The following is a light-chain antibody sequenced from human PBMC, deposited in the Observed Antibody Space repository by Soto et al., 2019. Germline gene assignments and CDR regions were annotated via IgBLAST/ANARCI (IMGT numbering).Light chain of an antibody. CDR1: QSVSSN. CDR3: QQYNNWPRT. CDR2: GAS. V-gene: IGKV3-15*01. Sequence: EVVMTQSPDTLSVSPGERATLSCRASQSVSSNLAWYQQKLCQAPRLLIYGASTRATDIPPRFSGSGSGTEFTLTISSLQSEDFAIYYCQQYNNWPRTFGQGTKVDIK. J-gene: IGKJ1*01.